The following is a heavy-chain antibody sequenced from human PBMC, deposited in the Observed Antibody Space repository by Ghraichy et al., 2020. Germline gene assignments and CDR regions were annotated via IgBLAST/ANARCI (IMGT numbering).Heavy chain of an antibody. V-gene: IGHV1-69*13. D-gene: IGHD3-16*01. CDR3: ARDSGLGGRGDYYDGMDV. Sequence: SVKVSCKASGGTFSSYAISWVRQAPGQGLEWMGGIIPIFGTANYAQKFQGRVTITADESTSTAYMELSSLRSEDTAVYYCARDSGLGGRGDYYDGMDVWGQGTTVTVSS. J-gene: IGHJ6*02. CDR2: IIPIFGTA. CDR1: GGTFSSYA.